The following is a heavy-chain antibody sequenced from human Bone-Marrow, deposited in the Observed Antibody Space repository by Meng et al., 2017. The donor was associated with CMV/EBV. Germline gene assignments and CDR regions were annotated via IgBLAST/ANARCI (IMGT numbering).Heavy chain of an antibody. J-gene: IGHJ4*02. V-gene: IGHV3-9*01. CDR1: GFTFDDYA. CDR3: AKGPCSSTSCYYLDY. D-gene: IGHD2-2*01. Sequence: GGSLRLSCAASGFTFDDYAMHWVRQAPGKGLEWVSGISWNSGSIGYADSVKGRFTISRDNAKNSLYLQMTSLRAEDTALYYCAKGPCSSTSCYYLDYWGQGTLVTVSS. CDR2: ISWNSGSI.